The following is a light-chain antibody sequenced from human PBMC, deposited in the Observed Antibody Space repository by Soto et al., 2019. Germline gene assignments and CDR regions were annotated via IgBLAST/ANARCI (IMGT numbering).Light chain of an antibody. CDR2: GAS. J-gene: IGKJ1*01. CDR1: QSISDT. CDR3: QQDYNLWT. Sequence: EVVLTQSPGTLSLSPGGRATLSCRASQSISDTLAWYQQKPGQAPRLLIYGASTRATGIPARFSGSGSGTDFTLTISSLQPEDFAVYYCQQDYNLWTFGQGTKVDIK. V-gene: IGKV3D-7*01.